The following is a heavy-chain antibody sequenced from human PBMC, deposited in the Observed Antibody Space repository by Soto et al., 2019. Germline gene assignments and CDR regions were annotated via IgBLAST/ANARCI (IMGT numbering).Heavy chain of an antibody. J-gene: IGHJ5*02. Sequence: QVHLQESGPGLVQPSQTLSLTCAVSGGFVNSVNNYWSWIRQPPGKGLEWLGYIFYTGSTYYNPSLRRRITSSIDTSKNQFSLKLTSVTAADTAVYYCARVPFSSFGVADPPVGWFDPWGQGTLVTVSS. CDR3: ARVPFSSFGVADPPVGWFDP. CDR1: GGFVNSVNNY. V-gene: IGHV4-30-4*01. D-gene: IGHD3-3*01. CDR2: IFYTGST.